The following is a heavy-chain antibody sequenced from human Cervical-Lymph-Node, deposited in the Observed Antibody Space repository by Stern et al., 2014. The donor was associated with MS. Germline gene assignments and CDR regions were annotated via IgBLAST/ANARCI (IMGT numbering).Heavy chain of an antibody. D-gene: IGHD4-11*01. Sequence: DQLVQSGAEVKKPGESLKISCKGSGYRFTSYWITWVRQMPGQGLEWMGIIFPDDSDTRYSPSFQGQVTISVDKSSSTAYLQWSSLRASDTAMYYCARQALTVSYGLDVWGQGTTVTVSS. CDR2: IFPDDSDT. V-gene: IGHV5-51*01. CDR1: GYRFTSYW. CDR3: ARQALTVSYGLDV. J-gene: IGHJ6*02.